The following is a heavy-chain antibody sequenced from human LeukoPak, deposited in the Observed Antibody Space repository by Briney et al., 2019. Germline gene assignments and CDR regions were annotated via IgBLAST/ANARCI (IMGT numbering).Heavy chain of an antibody. D-gene: IGHD2-21*02. V-gene: IGHV4-38-2*02. CDR3: ARDWVVTSYWYFDL. CDR1: GFSISSGYY. Sequence: PSETLSLTCAVSGFSISSGYYWGWIRQPPGKGLEYIGSIYRSGNTYYNPSLKSRVTISVDTSKNQFFLKLSSVTAADTAVSCCARDWVVTSYWYFDLWGRGTLVTVSS. CDR2: IYRSGNT. J-gene: IGHJ2*01.